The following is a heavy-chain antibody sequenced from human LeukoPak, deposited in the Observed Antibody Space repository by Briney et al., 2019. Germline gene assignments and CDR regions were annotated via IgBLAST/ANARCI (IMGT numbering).Heavy chain of an antibody. J-gene: IGHJ5*02. Sequence: SETLSLTCAVYGGSFSGYYWSWIRQPPGKGLEWIGYIYYSGSTNYNPSLKSRVTISVDTSKNQFSLKLSSVTAADTAEYYCARELVGSSGYNWFDPWGQGTLVTVSS. CDR2: IYYSGST. V-gene: IGHV4-59*01. D-gene: IGHD6-19*01. CDR1: GGSFSGYY. CDR3: ARELVGSSGYNWFDP.